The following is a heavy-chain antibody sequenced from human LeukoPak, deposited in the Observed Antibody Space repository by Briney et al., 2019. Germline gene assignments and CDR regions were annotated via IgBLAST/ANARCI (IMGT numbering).Heavy chain of an antibody. CDR2: ISGSGGST. D-gene: IGHD2-15*01. Sequence: GGSLRLSCAASGFTFSSYAMSWVRQAPGKGLEWVSAISGSGGSTYYADPVKRRFTISRDNTKNTLHLQMNSLRAEDTAVYHCAKGRVCSGGSCYSPSAIDIWGEGTMVTVSS. CDR1: GFTFSSYA. V-gene: IGHV3-23*01. CDR3: AKGRVCSGGSCYSPSAIDI. J-gene: IGHJ3*02.